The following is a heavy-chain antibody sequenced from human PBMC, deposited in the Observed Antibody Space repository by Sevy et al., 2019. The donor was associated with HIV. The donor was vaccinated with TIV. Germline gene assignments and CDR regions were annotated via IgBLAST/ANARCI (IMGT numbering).Heavy chain of an antibody. CDR3: AKDFTGYNGMDV. Sequence: GGSLRLSCVVSGISFTTSGMHWVRQAPGKGLEWVAVISYHGRDKFDAESVKGRSTISRDNSKNMLYLQMNSLRAEDTAVYYCAKDFTGYNGMDVWDQGTMVTVSS. CDR2: ISYHGRDK. D-gene: IGHD3-9*01. J-gene: IGHJ6*02. V-gene: IGHV3-30*18. CDR1: GISFTTSG.